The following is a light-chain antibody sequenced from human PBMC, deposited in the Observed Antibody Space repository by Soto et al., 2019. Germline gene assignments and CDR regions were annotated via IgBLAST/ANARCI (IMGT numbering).Light chain of an antibody. CDR3: QQYGRT. J-gene: IGKJ2*01. CDR1: QSVNNN. V-gene: IGKV3-15*01. CDR2: GAS. Sequence: EIVMTQSPATLSVSPGERATLSCRASQSVNNNLAWYQQKPGQAPSLLIYGASTRATGIPARFSGSGSGTEFTLTISSLQSEDFAVYYCQQYGRTFGQGTKLEIK.